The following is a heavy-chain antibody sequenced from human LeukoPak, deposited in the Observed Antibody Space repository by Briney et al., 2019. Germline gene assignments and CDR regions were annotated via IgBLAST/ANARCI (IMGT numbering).Heavy chain of an antibody. J-gene: IGHJ4*02. Sequence: SETLSLTCAVYGGSFSGYYWSWIRQPPGKGLEWIGEINHSGSTNYNPSLKSRVTISVDTSKNQFSLKLSSVTAADTAVYYCARGQGAAAGTGPFGYWGQGTLVTVSS. CDR2: INHSGST. D-gene: IGHD6-13*01. CDR1: GGSFSGYY. CDR3: ARGQGAAAGTGPFGY. V-gene: IGHV4-34*01.